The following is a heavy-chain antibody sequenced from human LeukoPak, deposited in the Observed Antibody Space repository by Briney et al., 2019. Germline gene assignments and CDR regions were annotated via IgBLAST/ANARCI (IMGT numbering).Heavy chain of an antibody. J-gene: IGHJ4*02. D-gene: IGHD3-3*01. CDR3: ARTYYDFWSGYYSHEGNPFDY. CDR1: GFTFRSYN. CDR2: ITGGSTTI. V-gene: IGHV3-48*01. Sequence: GGSLRLSCAASGFTFRSYNMNWVRQAPGKGLEWVSYITGGSTTIYYADSVKGRFTISRDNAKNSLYLEMNSLRAEDTAVYYCARTYYDFWSGYYSHEGNPFDYWGQGTLVTVSS.